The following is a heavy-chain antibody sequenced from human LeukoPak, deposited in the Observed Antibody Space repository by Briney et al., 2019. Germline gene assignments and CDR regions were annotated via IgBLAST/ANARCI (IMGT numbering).Heavy chain of an antibody. D-gene: IGHD3-22*01. CDR2: INPNSGGT. CDR1: GYTFTSYG. V-gene: IGHV1-2*02. Sequence: ASVTVSCTASGYTFTSYGINWVRQAPGQGLEWMGWINPNSGGTNYAQKFQGRVTVTRDTSISTAYMELSRLRSDDTAVYYCARVSGYDSSGYYGFDYGGQGTLVTVSA. J-gene: IGHJ4*02. CDR3: ARVSGYDSSGYYGFDY.